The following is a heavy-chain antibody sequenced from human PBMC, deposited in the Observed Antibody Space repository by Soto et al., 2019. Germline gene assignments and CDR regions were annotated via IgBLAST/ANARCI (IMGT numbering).Heavy chain of an antibody. CDR3: AKVLNSNYFFYYYMDV. V-gene: IGHV3-23*01. CDR1: VITFTNYG. D-gene: IGHD4-4*01. Sequence: PGGPLRLSCAVSVITFTNYGMTWVRQAAGKGLEWGAVVSIRGSTYYAASVKGRFTVSRDNSKNTVYLQMNSLRAEYTAVYYWAKVLNSNYFFYYYMDVWGKGTTVTVSS. CDR2: VSIRGST. J-gene: IGHJ6*03.